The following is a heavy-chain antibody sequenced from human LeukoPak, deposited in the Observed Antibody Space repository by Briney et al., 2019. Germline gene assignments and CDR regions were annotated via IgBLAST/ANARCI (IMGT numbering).Heavy chain of an antibody. Sequence: RASVTVSCKASGYTFTSYDINWVRQAAGQGLEWMGWMKPNRGNTGYAQKCQGSVILTRNTSISTAYMELSSLRSEDTAIYYCARGGSGSPINYWGQGTLVTVSS. J-gene: IGHJ4*02. D-gene: IGHD1-26*01. V-gene: IGHV1-8*01. CDR2: MKPNRGNT. CDR1: GYTFTSYD. CDR3: ARGGSGSPINY.